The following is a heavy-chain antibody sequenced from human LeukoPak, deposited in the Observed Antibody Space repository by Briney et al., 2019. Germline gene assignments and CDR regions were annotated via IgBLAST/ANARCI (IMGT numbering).Heavy chain of an antibody. CDR3: ASLRRRYSYGFGHWFDP. J-gene: IGHJ5*02. Sequence: SETLSLTCTVSGGSISSSSYYWGWIRQPPGKGLEWIGSIYYSGSTYYNPSLKSRVTISVHTSKNQFSLKLSSVTAADTAVYYCASLRRRYSYGFGHWFDPWGQGTLVTVSS. D-gene: IGHD5-18*01. CDR1: GGSISSSSYY. CDR2: IYYSGST. V-gene: IGHV4-39*01.